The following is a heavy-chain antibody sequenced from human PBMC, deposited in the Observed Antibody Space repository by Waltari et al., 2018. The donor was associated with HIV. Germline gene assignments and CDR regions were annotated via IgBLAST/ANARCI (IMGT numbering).Heavy chain of an antibody. J-gene: IGHJ6*02. Sequence: EVQLVESGGGLIKHGGSLRPSCAASGFTGRSNYMRWVRQAPGKGLEWVSVIYSGGSTYYADSVKGRFTISRDNSKNTLYLQMNSLRAEDTAVYYCARGTFRGMDVWGQGTTVTVSS. V-gene: IGHV3-53*01. CDR2: IYSGGST. CDR1: GFTGRSNY. CDR3: ARGTFRGMDV.